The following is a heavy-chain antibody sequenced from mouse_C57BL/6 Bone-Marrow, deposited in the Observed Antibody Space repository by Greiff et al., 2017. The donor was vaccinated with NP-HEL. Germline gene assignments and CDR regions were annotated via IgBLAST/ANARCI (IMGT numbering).Heavy chain of an antibody. V-gene: IGHV14-3*01. D-gene: IGHD2-2*01. CDR2: IDPANGNT. CDR3: ARGDLYYGYGFAY. CDR1: GFNIKNPY. Sequence: VQLQQSVAELVRPGASVKLSCTASGFNIKNPYMHWVKQRPEQGLEWIGRIDPANGNTKYAPKFQGKATITADTSSNTAYRQLSSLTSEDTAIYYCARGDLYYGYGFAYWGQGTLVTVSA. J-gene: IGHJ3*01.